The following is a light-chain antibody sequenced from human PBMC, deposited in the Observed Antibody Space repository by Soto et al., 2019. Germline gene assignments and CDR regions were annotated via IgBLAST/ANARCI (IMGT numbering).Light chain of an antibody. CDR2: KAS. J-gene: IGKJ4*01. V-gene: IGKV1-5*03. CDR3: QQYNSFPPLT. CDR1: QSISSW. Sequence: DIQMTQSPSTLSASVGDRVTITCRASQSISSWLAWYQQKPGKAPKLLIYKASSLESGVPSRFSGSGSGTAFTLTSSSLQPDDFATYYCQQYNSFPPLTFGGGTKVEIK.